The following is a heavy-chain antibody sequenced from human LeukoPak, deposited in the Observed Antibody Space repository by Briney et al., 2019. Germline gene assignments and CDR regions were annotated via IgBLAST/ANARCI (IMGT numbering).Heavy chain of an antibody. CDR1: GFTFSSYE. V-gene: IGHV3-48*03. CDR2: ISSSGSTI. D-gene: IGHD6-13*01. CDR3: AKEHGGSRWYEDAFDI. J-gene: IGHJ3*02. Sequence: GGSLRLSCAASGFTFSSYEMNWVRQAPGKGLEWVSYISSSGSTIYYADSVKGRFTISRDNAKNSLYLQMNSLRVEDTAVYYCAKEHGGSRWYEDAFDIWGQGTMVTVSS.